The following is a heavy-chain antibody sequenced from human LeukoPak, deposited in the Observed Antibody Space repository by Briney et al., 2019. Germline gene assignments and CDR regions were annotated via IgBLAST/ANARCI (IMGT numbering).Heavy chain of an antibody. Sequence: GGSLRLSCAASGFTFSSYGMHWVRQAPGKGLEWVAVISYDGSNKYYADSVKGRFTISRDNSKNTLYLQMNSLRAEDTAVYYCAKKGPIYVVAATDDAFDIWGQGTMVTVSS. D-gene: IGHD2-15*01. CDR1: GFTFSSYG. J-gene: IGHJ3*02. V-gene: IGHV3-30*18. CDR3: AKKGPIYVVAATDDAFDI. CDR2: ISYDGSNK.